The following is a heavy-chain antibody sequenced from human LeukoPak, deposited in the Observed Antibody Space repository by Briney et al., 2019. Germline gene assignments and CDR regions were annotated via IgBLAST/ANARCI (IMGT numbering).Heavy chain of an antibody. V-gene: IGHV3-48*01. Sequence: GGSLRLSCAASGFTFNTYSMNWVRQAPGKGLEWVSHISSSSRTIHYADSVKGRFTISRDNAKNSLYLQMNSLRAEDTAVYYCARVGGSYGMDVWGQGTTVTVSS. D-gene: IGHD1-26*01. CDR3: ARVGGSYGMDV. J-gene: IGHJ6*02. CDR1: GFTFNTYS. CDR2: ISSSSRTI.